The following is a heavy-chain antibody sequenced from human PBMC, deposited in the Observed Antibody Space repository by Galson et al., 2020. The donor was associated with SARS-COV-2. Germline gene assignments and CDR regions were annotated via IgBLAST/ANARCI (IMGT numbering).Heavy chain of an antibody. CDR2: IHYSGST. J-gene: IGHJ4*02. CDR3: ASDYYDSTMFDY. Sequence: SETLSLTCTVSGGSTSSSSYYWGWIRQPPGKGLEWLGSIHYSGSTYYNPSLKSRVTISVDTSKNQFSLKLSSVTAADTAVYYCASDYYDSTMFDYWGQGTLVTVSS. D-gene: IGHD3-22*01. V-gene: IGHV4-39*07. CDR1: GGSTSSSSYY.